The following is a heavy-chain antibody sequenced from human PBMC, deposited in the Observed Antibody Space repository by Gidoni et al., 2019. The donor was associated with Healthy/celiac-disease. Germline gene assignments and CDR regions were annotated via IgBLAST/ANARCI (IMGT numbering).Heavy chain of an antibody. J-gene: IGHJ6*02. CDR1: GFHFSDYY. Sequence: QVQLVASGGGLVKPGGFLRIPCSVSGFHFSDYYMSWIRQAPGKGLEWVSYISSSGSTIYYADAVKGRFTISSDNAKNSLYLQMNSLRAEDTAVYYCAREGSDYYYYGMDVWGQGTTVTVSS. CDR3: AREGSDYYYYGMDV. V-gene: IGHV3-11*01. CDR2: ISSSGSTI.